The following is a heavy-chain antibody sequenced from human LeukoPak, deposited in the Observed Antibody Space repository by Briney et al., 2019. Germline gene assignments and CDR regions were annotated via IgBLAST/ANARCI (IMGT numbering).Heavy chain of an antibody. Sequence: GGSLRLSCAASGFTFSSYSMNWVRQAPGKGLEWVLYISSSSSTIYYADSVKGRFTISRDNAKNSLYLQMNSLRAEDTAVYYCAREGYYYDSSGTRWGQGTLVTVSS. CDR2: ISSSSSTI. CDR3: AREGYYYDSSGTR. V-gene: IGHV3-48*01. D-gene: IGHD3-22*01. J-gene: IGHJ4*02. CDR1: GFTFSSYS.